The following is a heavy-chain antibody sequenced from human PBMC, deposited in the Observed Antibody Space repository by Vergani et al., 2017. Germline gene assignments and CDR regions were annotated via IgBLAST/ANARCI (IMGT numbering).Heavy chain of an antibody. CDR3: ARDLGFSAXLDY. V-gene: IGHV1-3*01. J-gene: IGHJ4*02. CDR2: INAGNGNT. CDR1: GYTFTSYA. Sequence: QVQLVQSGAEVKKPGASVKVSCKASGYTFTSYAMHWVRQAPGPRLEWMGWINAGNGNTKYSQKFQVRVTITRDTSASTAYMELSSLRSEDTAVYYCARDLGFSAXLDYWGQGTLVTVSS.